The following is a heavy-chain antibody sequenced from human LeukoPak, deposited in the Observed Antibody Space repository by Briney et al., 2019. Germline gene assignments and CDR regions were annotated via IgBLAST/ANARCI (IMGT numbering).Heavy chain of an antibody. CDR1: GFTFSSYW. V-gene: IGHV3-74*01. Sequence: GGSLRLSCAASGFTFSSYWMHWVRQAPGKGPVWVSRINSDGSSTSYADSVKGRFTISRDNSKNTLYLQMNSLRAEDTAVYYCARDPTTRSNRAQFYSDYWGQGTLVIVSS. CDR2: INSDGSST. CDR3: ARDPTTRSNRAQFYSDY. J-gene: IGHJ4*02. D-gene: IGHD4-17*01.